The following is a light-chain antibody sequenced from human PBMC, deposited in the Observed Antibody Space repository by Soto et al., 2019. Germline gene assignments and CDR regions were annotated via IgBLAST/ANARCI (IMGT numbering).Light chain of an antibody. V-gene: IGKV3-15*01. Sequence: LSVSPGERATLSCRASQSVNTNLAWYQQKPGQAPRLLIYGASTRATGIPARFSGSGSGTEFTLTISSLQSEDFAVYYCQQYNTWPPVTFGGGTKVDIK. J-gene: IGKJ4*01. CDR3: QQYNTWPPVT. CDR2: GAS. CDR1: QSVNTN.